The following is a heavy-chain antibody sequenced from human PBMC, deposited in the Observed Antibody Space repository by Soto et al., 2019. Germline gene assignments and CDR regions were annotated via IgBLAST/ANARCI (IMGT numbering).Heavy chain of an antibody. Sequence: ASVKVSCKASGYTFTSYGISWLRQAPGQGLEWMGWISAYNGNTNYAQKLQGRVTMTTDTSTSTAYMELRSLRSDDTAVYYCARAFRVAGRFDPWGQGTLVTVSS. CDR1: GYTFTSYG. CDR2: ISAYNGNT. J-gene: IGHJ5*02. D-gene: IGHD6-19*01. CDR3: ARAFRVAGRFDP. V-gene: IGHV1-18*04.